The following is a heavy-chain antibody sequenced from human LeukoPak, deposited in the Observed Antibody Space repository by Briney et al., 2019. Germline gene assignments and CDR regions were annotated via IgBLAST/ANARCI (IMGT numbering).Heavy chain of an antibody. Sequence: PGGSLRLSCAASGFPFSDYAMTWVRQTPGKGLEWVASISGSSSYIFYADSVKGRFTISRDNAKNSLYLQMNSLRAEDTAIYHCVRASIAVNDALDIWGQGTMVIVSS. CDR1: GFPFSDYA. D-gene: IGHD6-19*01. CDR3: VRASIAVNDALDI. CDR2: ISGSSSYI. J-gene: IGHJ3*02. V-gene: IGHV3-21*01.